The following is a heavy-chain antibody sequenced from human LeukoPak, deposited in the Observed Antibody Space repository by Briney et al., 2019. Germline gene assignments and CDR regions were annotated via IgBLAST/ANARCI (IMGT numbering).Heavy chain of an antibody. V-gene: IGHV3-74*01. CDR2: IDSDGTLT. CDR1: GFTFDTSW. CDR3: AREGYFDY. J-gene: IGHJ4*02. Sequence: GGSLRLSCAASGFTFDTSWMYWVRQAPGKGLVWVARIDSDGTLTSYVDSVKGRFTISRDNAKNSLYLQMNSLRAEDTAVYYCAREGYFDYWGQGTLVTVSS.